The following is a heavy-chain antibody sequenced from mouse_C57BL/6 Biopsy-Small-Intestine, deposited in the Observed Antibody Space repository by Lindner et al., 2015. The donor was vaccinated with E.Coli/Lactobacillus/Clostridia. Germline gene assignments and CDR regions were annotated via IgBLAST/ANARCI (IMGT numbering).Heavy chain of an antibody. D-gene: IGHD1-1*01. V-gene: IGHV1-81*01. CDR2: IIPMLDKS. J-gene: IGHJ1*01. CDR1: GGTFSSDT. CDR3: ARERGTYFPEFDS. Sequence: SVKVSCKASGGTFSSDTISWVRQAPGQGLEWMGRIIPMLDKSDYAQKFQDRLTITADKSTSTAYIELSSLRSEDTAIFYCARERGTYFPEFDSWGPGTLVTVSS.